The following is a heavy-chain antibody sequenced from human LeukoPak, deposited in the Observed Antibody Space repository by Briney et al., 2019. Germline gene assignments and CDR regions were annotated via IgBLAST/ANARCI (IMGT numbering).Heavy chain of an antibody. V-gene: IGHV4-59*01. D-gene: IGHD3-3*01. J-gene: IGHJ5*02. CDR3: ARDQGGFWSGYYNWFDP. CDR1: GGSISSYY. CDR2: IYYSGST. Sequence: PSETLSLTCTVSGGSISSYYWSWIRQPPGKGLEWLGYIYYSGSTNYNPSLKSRVTISVDTSKNQFSLKLSSVTAADTAVYYCARDQGGFWSGYYNWFDPWGQGTLVTVSS.